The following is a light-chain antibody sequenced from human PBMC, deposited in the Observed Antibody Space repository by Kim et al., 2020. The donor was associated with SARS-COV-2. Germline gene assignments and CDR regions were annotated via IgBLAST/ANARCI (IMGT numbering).Light chain of an antibody. Sequence: QSALTQPPSASGSPGQSVTISCTGTSSDVGGYNYVSWYQQHPGKAPKLMIYEVTKRPSGVPDRFSGSKSGNTASLTVSGLQADDEADYYCNSYVGNNNLVFGGGTQLTV. V-gene: IGLV2-8*01. J-gene: IGLJ3*02. CDR3: NSYVGNNNLV. CDR2: EVT. CDR1: SSDVGGYNY.